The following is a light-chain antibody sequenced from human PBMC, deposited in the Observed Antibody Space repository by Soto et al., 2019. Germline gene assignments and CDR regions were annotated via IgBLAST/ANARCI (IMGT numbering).Light chain of an antibody. V-gene: IGKV1-27*01. Sequence: DIQMTQSPSSLSASVGDTVTVTCRASQDISHYLAWYQHKPGKVPKLLIYGASALQSGVSSRYSGSGFGTDFTLTISSLQPEDVATYYCQNYNSYSRFTFGPGTKVDMK. CDR3: QNYNSYSRFT. CDR2: GAS. CDR1: QDISHY. J-gene: IGKJ3*01.